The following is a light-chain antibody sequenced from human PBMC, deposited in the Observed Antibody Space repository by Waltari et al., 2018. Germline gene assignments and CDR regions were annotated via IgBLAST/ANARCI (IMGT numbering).Light chain of an antibody. J-gene: IGLJ3*02. CDR3: MIWHSSTWV. CDR2: YKSESDK. V-gene: IGLV5-45*02. Sequence: QAVLTQPSSRSASPGASASLTCTLRSCTTVAHYSTPCYQPNPGSPPQYLRRYKSESDKQQGSGVPSRFSGSKDASANSGILLISGLQSEDEADYYCMIWHSSTWVFGGGTKLTVL. CDR1: SCTTVAHYS.